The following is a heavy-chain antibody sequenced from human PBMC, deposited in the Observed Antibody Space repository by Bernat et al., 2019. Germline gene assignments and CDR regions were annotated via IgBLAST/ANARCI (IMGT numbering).Heavy chain of an antibody. Sequence: EVRALESGGGFLQPGGSLRLSCAASGFSFSSYAMSWVRQAPGQGLECVSTNSGSGDSTFYANSVRGRFTISRDNSKNTVFLQMNSLRAEDTALYYCARQGSRNWHLESWGQGTLVTVSS. J-gene: IGHJ4*02. D-gene: IGHD2-2*01. V-gene: IGHV3-23*01. CDR3: ARQGSRNWHLES. CDR1: GFSFSSYA. CDR2: NSGSGDST.